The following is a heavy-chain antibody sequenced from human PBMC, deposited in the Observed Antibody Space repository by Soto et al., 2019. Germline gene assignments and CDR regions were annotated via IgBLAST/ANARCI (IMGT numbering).Heavy chain of an antibody. Sequence: QVQLVESGGGLVKPGGSLRLSCAASGFTFSDYYMSWIRQAPGKGLEWVSYISSSGSTIYYADSVKGRFTISRDNAKNSLYLQMNSLRAEDTAVYYCARDRGYSSGWPYYYYYYYMDVWGKGTTVTVSS. CDR1: GFTFSDYY. D-gene: IGHD6-19*01. CDR3: ARDRGYSSGWPYYYYYYYMDV. V-gene: IGHV3-11*01. J-gene: IGHJ6*03. CDR2: ISSSGSTI.